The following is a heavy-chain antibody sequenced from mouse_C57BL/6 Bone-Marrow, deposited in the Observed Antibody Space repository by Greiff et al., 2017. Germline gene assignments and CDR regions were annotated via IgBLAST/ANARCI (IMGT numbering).Heavy chain of an antibody. CDR2: IWRGGST. CDR3: AKGDGSYAMDY. CDR1: GFSLTSYG. D-gene: IGHD2-3*01. V-gene: IGHV2-4*01. J-gene: IGHJ4*01. Sequence: VMLVESGPGLVQPSQCLSITCTASGFSLTSYGVHWVRQPPGKGLEWLGVIWRGGSTDYNAAFISRLSISKDNSKSQVFIKMNSLQADDTAIYYCAKGDGSYAMDYWGQGTSVTVSS.